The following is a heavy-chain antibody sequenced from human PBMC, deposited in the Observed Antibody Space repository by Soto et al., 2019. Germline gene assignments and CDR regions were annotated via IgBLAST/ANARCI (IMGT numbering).Heavy chain of an antibody. D-gene: IGHD4-4*01. CDR3: AKDSNKYSSSLRGRYFDY. Sequence: VGSLRLSCAASGFTFSSYVMSWVRQAPGKGLEWVSGISGGGSNTFYADYVKGRFTISRDNSKNTLLLQMNSLGAEDTAVYYCAKDSNKYSSSLRGRYFDYWGQGIGVTVSS. J-gene: IGHJ4*02. V-gene: IGHV3-23*01. CDR2: ISGGGSNT. CDR1: GFTFSSYV.